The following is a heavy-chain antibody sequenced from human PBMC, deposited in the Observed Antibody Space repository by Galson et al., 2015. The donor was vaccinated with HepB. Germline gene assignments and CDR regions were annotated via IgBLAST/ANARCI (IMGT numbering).Heavy chain of an antibody. CDR3: SKGGPTSDWLFFDY. CDR1: GFTFSNYA. CDR2: IRVSGSV. Sequence: SLRLSCAASGFTFSNYAMSWVRQAPGKGLEWVSGIRVSGSVFYADSMKGRFTISRDNSENTVFLQMNSLRAEDTAIYYCSKGGPTSDWLFFDYWGRGTLVTVSS. V-gene: IGHV3-23*01. J-gene: IGHJ4*02. D-gene: IGHD6-19*01.